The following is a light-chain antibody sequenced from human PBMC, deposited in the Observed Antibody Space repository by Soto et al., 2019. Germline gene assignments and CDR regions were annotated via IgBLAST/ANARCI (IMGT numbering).Light chain of an antibody. CDR3: AAWDDGLNGYV. J-gene: IGLJ1*01. Sequence: QLVLTQPPSASVTPGQRVAISCSGSSSNIGRNPVSWFHQLPGTAPKLLIYSNHQRPSGVPDRLSGSKSGTSATLAISGLQSEDEADYFCAAWDDGLNGYVFGTGTKLTVL. V-gene: IGLV1-44*01. CDR1: SSNIGRNP. CDR2: SNH.